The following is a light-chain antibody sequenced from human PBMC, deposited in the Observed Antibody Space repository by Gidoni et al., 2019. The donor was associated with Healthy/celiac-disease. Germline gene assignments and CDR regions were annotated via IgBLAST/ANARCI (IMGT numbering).Light chain of an antibody. CDR3: SSYTSSSTLWV. V-gene: IGLV2-14*01. CDR1: SSDVGGYNY. J-gene: IGLJ3*02. Sequence: SALTQPASVSGSPGQSITISCTGTSSDVGGYNYVSWYQQHPGKAPKLMIYEVSNLPSGVSNRFSGSKSGNTASLTISGLQAEDEADYYCSSYTSSSTLWVFGGGTKLTVL. CDR2: EVS.